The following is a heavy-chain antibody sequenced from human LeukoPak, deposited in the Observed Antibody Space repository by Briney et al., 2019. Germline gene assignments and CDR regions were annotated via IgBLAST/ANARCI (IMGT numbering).Heavy chain of an antibody. J-gene: IGHJ5*02. V-gene: IGHV4-39*01. CDR2: IYYSGST. CDR1: GGSISSSSYY. D-gene: IGHD6-19*01. CDR3: ARRRYHDIAVAELGYNWFDP. Sequence: SETLSLTCTVSGGSISSSSYYWGWIRQPPGKGLEWIGSIYYSGSTYYNPSLKSRVTISVDTSKNQFSLKLSSVTAADTAVYYCARRRYHDIAVAELGYNWFDPWGQGTLVTVSS.